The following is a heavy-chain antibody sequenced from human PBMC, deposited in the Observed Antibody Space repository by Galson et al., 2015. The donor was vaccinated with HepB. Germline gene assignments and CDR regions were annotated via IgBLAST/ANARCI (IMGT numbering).Heavy chain of an antibody. Sequence: SLRLSCAASGFTFSSYGMHWVRQAPGKGLEWVAVIWYDGSNKYYADSVKGRFTISRDNSKNTLYLQMNSLRAEDTAVYYCARAYSSSWLDAFDIWGQGTMVTVSS. J-gene: IGHJ3*02. D-gene: IGHD6-13*01. CDR1: GFTFSSYG. V-gene: IGHV3-33*01. CDR3: ARAYSSSWLDAFDI. CDR2: IWYDGSNK.